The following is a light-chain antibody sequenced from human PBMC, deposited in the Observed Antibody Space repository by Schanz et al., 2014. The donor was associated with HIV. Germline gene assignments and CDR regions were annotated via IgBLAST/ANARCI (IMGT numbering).Light chain of an antibody. CDR1: SSDVGGYNY. CDR3: SSASSYTPITSLV. J-gene: IGLJ3*02. Sequence: QSALTQPPSASGSPGQSVTISCTGTSSDVGGYNYVSWYQQHPGKAPKLMIYDVNNRPSGVSNRFSGSKSGNTASLTISGLQAEDEADYHCSSASSYTPITSLVFGGGTKLTVL. V-gene: IGLV2-14*01. CDR2: DVN.